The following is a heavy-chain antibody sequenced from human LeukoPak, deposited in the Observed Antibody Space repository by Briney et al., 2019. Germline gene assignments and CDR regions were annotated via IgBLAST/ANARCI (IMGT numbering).Heavy chain of an antibody. D-gene: IGHD2-15*01. J-gene: IGHJ5*02. Sequence: SETLSLTCTVSGGSISSGSYYWSWIRQPAGKGLEWIGRIYTSGSTNYNPSLKSRVTISVDTSKNQFSLKLSSVTAADTAVYHCARVWVRSGGSCYDPWGQGTLVTVSS. CDR3: ARVWVRSGGSCYDP. CDR2: IYTSGST. V-gene: IGHV4-61*02. CDR1: GGSISSGSYY.